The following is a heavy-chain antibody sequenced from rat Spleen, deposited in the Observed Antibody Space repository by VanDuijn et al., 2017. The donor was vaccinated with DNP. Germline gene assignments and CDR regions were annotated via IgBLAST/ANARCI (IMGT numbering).Heavy chain of an antibody. D-gene: IGHD1-4*01. CDR3: ARWGGPGYFDY. V-gene: IGHV1-43*01. CDR2: IHAGGGGT. Sequence: QVQLQQSGGELAKPGSSVKISCKASGYTFTSYYIGWIKQATGQGLEFIGYIHAGGGGTYYNEKFKGRATLTVGKSSSTAFMQLSSLTPDDSAVYSCARWGGPGYFDYWGQGVMVTVSS. J-gene: IGHJ2*01. CDR1: GYTFTSYY.